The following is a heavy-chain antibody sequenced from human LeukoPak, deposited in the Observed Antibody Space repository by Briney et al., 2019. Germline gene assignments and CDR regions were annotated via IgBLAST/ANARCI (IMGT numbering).Heavy chain of an antibody. Sequence: SETLSLTCTVSGGSISSYYWSWIRQPPGKGLEWIGYIYYSGSTNYNPSLKSRVTISVDTSKSQFSLKLSSVTAADTAVYYCAREIDYGGNSGAFDIWGQGTMVTVSS. CDR1: GGSISSYY. J-gene: IGHJ3*02. D-gene: IGHD4-23*01. CDR3: AREIDYGGNSGAFDI. CDR2: IYYSGST. V-gene: IGHV4-59*01.